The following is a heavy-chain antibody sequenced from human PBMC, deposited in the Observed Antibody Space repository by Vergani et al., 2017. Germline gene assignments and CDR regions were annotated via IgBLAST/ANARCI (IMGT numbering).Heavy chain of an antibody. CDR3: TRDLRHYYDSSGYYGGDAFDI. J-gene: IGHJ3*02. D-gene: IGHD3-22*01. Sequence: QVQLVQSGAEVKKPGSSVKVSCKASGGTFSSYAISWVRQAPGQGLEWMGGITPIFGTANYAQKFQGRVTITADESTSTAYMELSSLRSEDTAVYYCTRDLRHYYDSSGYYGGDAFDIWGQGTMVTVSS. CDR2: ITPIFGTA. V-gene: IGHV1-69*01. CDR1: GGTFSSYA.